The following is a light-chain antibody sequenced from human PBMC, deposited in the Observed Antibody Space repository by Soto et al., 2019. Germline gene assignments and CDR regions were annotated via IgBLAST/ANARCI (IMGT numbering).Light chain of an antibody. J-gene: IGLJ1*01. CDR2: EGS. CDR3: YSYAGSSTFEV. CDR1: SSDVGSYNL. V-gene: IGLV2-23*03. Sequence: QSALTQPASVSGSPGQSITISCTGTSSDVGSYNLVSWYQQHPGKAPKLMIYEGSKRPSGVSNRFSGSKSGNTASLTISGLQAEDEADYYCYSYAGSSTFEVFGTGTKLTVL.